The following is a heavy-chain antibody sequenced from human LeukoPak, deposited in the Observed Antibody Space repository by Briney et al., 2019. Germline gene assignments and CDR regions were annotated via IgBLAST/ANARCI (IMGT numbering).Heavy chain of an antibody. CDR3: ASSIEVDI. V-gene: IGHV3-30-3*01. Sequence: GRSLRLSCAASGFTFSRYAMHWVRHAPGQGLEWVAVISYDGSNKYYADSVKGRFTISRDNAKNSLYLQMNSLRAEDTAVYYCASSIEVDIWGQGTMVTVSS. J-gene: IGHJ3*02. CDR2: ISYDGSNK. D-gene: IGHD5-24*01. CDR1: GFTFSRYA.